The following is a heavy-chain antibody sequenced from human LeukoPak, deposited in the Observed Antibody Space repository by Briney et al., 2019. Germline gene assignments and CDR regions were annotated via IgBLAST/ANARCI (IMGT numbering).Heavy chain of an antibody. CDR3: ARGQVPAARGHNWFDP. J-gene: IGHJ5*02. V-gene: IGHV4-34*01. CDR2: INARGDT. CDR1: GWSFNDYY. Sequence: PSETLSLTCAVYGWSFNDYYWNWIRQPPGKGLEWIGEINARGDTNYNPSLKSRVTISVDTSKNQFSLSLSSMSASDTAVYYCARGQVPAARGHNWFDPWGQGTLATVSS. D-gene: IGHD2-2*01.